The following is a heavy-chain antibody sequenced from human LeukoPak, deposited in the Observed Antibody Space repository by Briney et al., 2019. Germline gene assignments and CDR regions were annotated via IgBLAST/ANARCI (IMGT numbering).Heavy chain of an antibody. CDR1: GFTFSSYN. J-gene: IGHJ4*02. CDR3: ARGYSYHSYYFDY. V-gene: IGHV3-21*01. Sequence: GGSLRLSCAASGFTFSSYNMNWVRQAPGKGLEWVSSISSSSSYIYYADSVKGRFTISRDNAKNSLYLQMNSLRAEDTAVYYCARGYSYHSYYFDYWGQGTLVTVSS. CDR2: ISSSSSYI. D-gene: IGHD5-18*01.